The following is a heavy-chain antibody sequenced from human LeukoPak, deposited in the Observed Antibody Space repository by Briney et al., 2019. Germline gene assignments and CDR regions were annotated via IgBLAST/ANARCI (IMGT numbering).Heavy chain of an antibody. CDR2: ISSSGANT. CDR3: AKGGEYQLPGDY. V-gene: IGHV3-23*01. D-gene: IGHD2-2*01. Sequence: GESLRLSCAASGFTFNNYAMSWVRQAPGKGLEWVSTISSSGANTYYADSVKGRFTISRDNSKNTLYLQMNSLRAEDTAVYYCAKGGEYQLPGDYWGQGTLVTVSS. CDR1: GFTFNNYA. J-gene: IGHJ4*02.